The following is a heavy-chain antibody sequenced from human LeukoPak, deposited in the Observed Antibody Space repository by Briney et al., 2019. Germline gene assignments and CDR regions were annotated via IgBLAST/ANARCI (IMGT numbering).Heavy chain of an antibody. D-gene: IGHD6-13*01. J-gene: IGHJ3*02. Sequence: SETLSLTCTVSGGSVSSSSYYWSWIRQPPGKGLEWIGYIYYSGSTNYNPSLKSRVTISVDTSKNQFSLKLSSVTAADTAVYYCAREGSSSWYYAFDIWGQGTMVTVSS. CDR1: GGSVSSSSYY. CDR2: IYYSGST. V-gene: IGHV4-61*01. CDR3: AREGSSSWYYAFDI.